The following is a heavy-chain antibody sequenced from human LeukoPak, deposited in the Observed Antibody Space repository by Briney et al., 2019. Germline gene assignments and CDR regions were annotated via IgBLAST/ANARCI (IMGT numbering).Heavy chain of an antibody. CDR1: GFTFSSYA. CDR2: ISSSSSYI. J-gene: IGHJ4*02. V-gene: IGHV3-21*01. CDR3: ARGVTMIGPDY. Sequence: PGGSLRLSCAASGFTFSSYAMSWVRQAPGKGLEWVSSISSSSSYIYYADSVKGRFTISRDNAKNSLYLQMNSLRAEDTAVYYCARGVTMIGPDYWGQGTLVTVSS. D-gene: IGHD3-22*01.